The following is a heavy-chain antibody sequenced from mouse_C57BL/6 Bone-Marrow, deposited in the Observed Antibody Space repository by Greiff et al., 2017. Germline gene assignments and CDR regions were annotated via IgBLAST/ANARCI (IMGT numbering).Heavy chain of an antibody. CDR3: ARQGWLLLTWFAY. D-gene: IGHD2-3*01. CDR2: IYPRSGNT. CDR1: GYTFTSYG. V-gene: IGHV1-81*01. Sequence: QVHVKQSGAELARPGASVKLSCKASGYTFTSYGISWVKQRTGQGLEWIGEIYPRSGNTYYNEKFKGKATLTADKSSSTAYMELRSLTSEDSAVYFCARQGWLLLTWFAYWGQGTLVTVSA. J-gene: IGHJ3*01.